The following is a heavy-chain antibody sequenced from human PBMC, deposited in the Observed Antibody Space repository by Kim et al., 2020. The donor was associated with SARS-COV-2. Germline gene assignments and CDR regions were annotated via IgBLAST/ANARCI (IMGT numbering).Heavy chain of an antibody. CDR3: ARGGMTTVTKSSLDI. CDR1: GFTFSSYA. Sequence: GGSLRLSCAASGFTFSSYAMHWVRQAPGKGLEWVAVISYDGSNKYYADSVKGRFTISRDNSKNTLYLQMNSLRAEDTAVYYCARGGMTTVTKSSLDIWGQGTMVTVSS. CDR2: ISYDGSNK. D-gene: IGHD4-17*01. J-gene: IGHJ3*02. V-gene: IGHV3-30*04.